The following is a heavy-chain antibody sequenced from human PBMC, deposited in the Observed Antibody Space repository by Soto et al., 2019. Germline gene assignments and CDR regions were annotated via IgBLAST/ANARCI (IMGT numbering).Heavy chain of an antibody. D-gene: IGHD4-17*01. J-gene: IGHJ6*02. CDR3: AREVSMTKTRRYVHSGMDV. Sequence: LSLTCTVSGGSISSGGHYWSWIRQHPGKGLEWIGHIYYSGDTYYNPSLKSRVTISVDTSKNQFSLKLSAVTAADTAAYFCAREVSMTKTRRYVHSGMDVWGQGTTVTVSS. CDR1: GGSISSGGHY. V-gene: IGHV4-31*03. CDR2: IYYSGDT.